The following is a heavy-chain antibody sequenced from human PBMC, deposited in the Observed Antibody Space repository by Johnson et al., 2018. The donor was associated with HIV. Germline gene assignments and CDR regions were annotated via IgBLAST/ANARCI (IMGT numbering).Heavy chain of an antibody. CDR2: ISYDGSNK. J-gene: IGHJ3*02. V-gene: IGHV3-30-3*01. Sequence: QVQLVESGGGVVQPGRSLRLSCAASGFTFSSYAMHWVRQAPGKGLEWVAVISYDGSNKYYADSVKGRFTISRDNSKNTLYLQMNGLKTEDTAVYYCTTPGDRWYILVGDAAFDIWGQGTMVTVSS. D-gene: IGHD2-8*02. CDR3: TTPGDRWYILVGDAAFDI. CDR1: GFTFSSYA.